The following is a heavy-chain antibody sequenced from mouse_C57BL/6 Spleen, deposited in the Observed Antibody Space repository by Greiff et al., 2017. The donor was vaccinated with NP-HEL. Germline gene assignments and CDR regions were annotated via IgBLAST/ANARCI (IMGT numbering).Heavy chain of an antibody. CDR2: ISSGGDYI. J-gene: IGHJ3*01. V-gene: IGHV5-9-1*02. CDR3: TREDDGPWFAY. Sequence: EVKVVESGEGLVKPGGSLKLSCAASGFTFSSYAMSWVRQTPEKRLEWVAYISSGGDYIYYADTVKGRFTISRDNARNTLYLQMSSLKSEDTAMYYCTREDDGPWFAYWGQGTLVTVSA. D-gene: IGHD2-3*01. CDR1: GFTFSSYA.